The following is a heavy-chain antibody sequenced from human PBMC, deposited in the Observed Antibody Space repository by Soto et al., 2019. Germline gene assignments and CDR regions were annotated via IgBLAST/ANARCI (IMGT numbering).Heavy chain of an antibody. CDR3: ARSLLTSSWYAGY. Sequence: PXETLSLTCVVSGYSISSGYYWGWIRQPPVKGLEWIGSIYHSGTTYYNPSLKSRVTISLDTSRNQFSLKLTSVTAADTAVYYCARSLLTSSWYAGYWGQGTLVTVSS. V-gene: IGHV4-38-2*01. CDR2: IYHSGTT. J-gene: IGHJ4*02. CDR1: GYSISSGYY. D-gene: IGHD6-13*01.